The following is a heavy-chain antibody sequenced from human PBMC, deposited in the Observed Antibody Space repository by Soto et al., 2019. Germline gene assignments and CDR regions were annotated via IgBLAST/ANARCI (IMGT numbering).Heavy chain of an antibody. CDR1: GGSISSNSYY. CDR3: ARNNHDYGDYRWFDP. V-gene: IGHV4-39*01. D-gene: IGHD4-17*01. J-gene: IGHJ5*02. CDR2: IYYSGST. Sequence: PSETLSLTCTVSGGSISSNSYYWGWIRQPPGKGLEWIGSIYYSGSTYYNPSLKSRVTISVDTSKNQFSLKLSSVTAADTAVYYCARNNHDYGDYRWFDPWGQGTLVTVSS.